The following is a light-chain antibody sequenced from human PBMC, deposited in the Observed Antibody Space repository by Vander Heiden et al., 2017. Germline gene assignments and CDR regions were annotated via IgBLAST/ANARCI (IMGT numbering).Light chain of an antibody. CDR1: QGISSY. V-gene: IGKV1-9*01. CDR2: AAS. Sequence: DIELTQSRSVLSASVGDIATITCRASQGISSYLAWYQQKPGKAPKLLIYAASTLQSGVPSRFSGSGSGTEFTLTISSLQPEDFATYYCLQLNSYPQTFGQGTKVEIK. J-gene: IGKJ2*01. CDR3: LQLNSYPQT.